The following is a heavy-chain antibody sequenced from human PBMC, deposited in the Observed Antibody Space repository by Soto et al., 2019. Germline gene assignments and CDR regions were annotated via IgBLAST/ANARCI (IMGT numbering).Heavy chain of an antibody. CDR1: GYTFTSYG. CDR3: AGSGEPASANY. J-gene: IGHJ4*02. Sequence: GASVKVSCKASGYTFTSYGISWVRQAPGQGLEWMGWISAYNGNTNYAQKLQGRVTITADESTSTAYMELSSLRPEDTAVYYCAGSGEPASANYGGQGTLVTVSS. D-gene: IGHD3-10*01. V-gene: IGHV1-18*01. CDR2: ISAYNGNT.